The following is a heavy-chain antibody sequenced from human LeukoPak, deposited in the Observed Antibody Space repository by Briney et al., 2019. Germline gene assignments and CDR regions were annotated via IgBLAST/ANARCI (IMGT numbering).Heavy chain of an antibody. CDR3: ARGQSNYYDSSGYYYVENWFDP. CDR1: GYTFTSYY. Sequence: ASVKVSCKASGYTFTSYYMHWVXXXXGQGXXXXXXXXXXXXXXSXAXXFQGRVTXXXXTSTSTVYMELSSLRSEDTAVYYCARGQSNYYDSSGYYYVENWFDPWGQGTLVTVSS. V-gene: IGHV1-46*01. D-gene: IGHD3-22*01. J-gene: IGHJ5*02. CDR2: XXXXXXXX.